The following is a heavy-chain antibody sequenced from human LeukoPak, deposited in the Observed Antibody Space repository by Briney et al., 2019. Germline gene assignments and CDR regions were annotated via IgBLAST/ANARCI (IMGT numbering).Heavy chain of an antibody. CDR1: GFTFNTYS. J-gene: IGHJ4*02. D-gene: IGHD3-10*01. CDR3: ARGLYASGNYGIAY. V-gene: IGHV3-74*01. Sequence: GGSLRLSCEASGFTFNTYSMHWVRQAPGKGLVWVSRINSDGSSTVYPDSVKGRFTISRDNAKNTLYLQMTSLRAEDAAVYYCARGLYASGNYGIAYWGQGILVTVSS. CDR2: INSDGSST.